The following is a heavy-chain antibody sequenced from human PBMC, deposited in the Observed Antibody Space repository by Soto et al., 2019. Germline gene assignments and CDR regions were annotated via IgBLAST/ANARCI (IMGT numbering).Heavy chain of an antibody. CDR3: AKDWAYSSSSLYYFDY. CDR2: ISGSGDRT. J-gene: IGHJ4*02. V-gene: IGHV3-23*01. CDR1: GFTFSTYA. Sequence: EVQLLESGGGLVQPGGSLRLSCAASGFTFSTYAMNWVRQAPGKGLEWVSAISGSGDRTYYADSLRGRFTISKDSSKNTLYLKRNSLRCDDTAVYYCAKDWAYSSSSLYYFDYWGQGTLVTVSS. D-gene: IGHD6-6*01.